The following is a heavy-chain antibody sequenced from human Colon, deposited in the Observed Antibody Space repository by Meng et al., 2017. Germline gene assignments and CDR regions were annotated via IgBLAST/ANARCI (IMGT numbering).Heavy chain of an antibody. CDR3: ARDHGASNWFYF. J-gene: IGHJ5*01. V-gene: IGHV4-39*07. Sequence: ESGPGLGNPPGAPSLISTVSDAAISSSTYYWGWIRQPPGKGLEWIGTISYTGTTYYNPSLKSRVTMSVDTSKNQFSLKLSSVTAADTAVYYCARDHGASNWFYFWGQGTLVTVSS. D-gene: IGHD4-17*01. CDR1: DAAISSSTYY. CDR2: ISYTGTT.